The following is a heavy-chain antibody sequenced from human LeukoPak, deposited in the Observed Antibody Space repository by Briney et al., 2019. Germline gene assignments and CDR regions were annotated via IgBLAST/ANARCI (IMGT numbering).Heavy chain of an antibody. Sequence: GGSLRLSCAASGFTFSRYSMNWVRQAPGKGLEWVSSISSSSSYIYYADSVKGRFTISRDNAKNSLCLQMNSLRAEDTALYYCARDRYYYGSGTYYNEDDYWGQGTLVTVSS. V-gene: IGHV3-21*01. CDR1: GFTFSRYS. D-gene: IGHD3-10*01. CDR3: ARDRYYYGSGTYYNEDDY. CDR2: ISSSSSYI. J-gene: IGHJ4*02.